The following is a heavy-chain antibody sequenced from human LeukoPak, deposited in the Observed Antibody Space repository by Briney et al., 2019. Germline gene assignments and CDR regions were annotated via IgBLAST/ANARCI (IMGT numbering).Heavy chain of an antibody. CDR3: ARDRVVRGVNEGGWFDP. D-gene: IGHD3-10*01. CDR1: GYTFTSYG. J-gene: IGHJ5*02. CDR2: ISAYNGNT. Sequence: ASVKVSCKASGYTFTSYGISWVRQAPGQGLEWMGWISAYNGNTNYAQKLQGRVTMTTDTSTSTAYMELRSLRSDDTAVYYCARDRVVRGVNEGGWFDPWGQGTLVTVPS. V-gene: IGHV1-18*01.